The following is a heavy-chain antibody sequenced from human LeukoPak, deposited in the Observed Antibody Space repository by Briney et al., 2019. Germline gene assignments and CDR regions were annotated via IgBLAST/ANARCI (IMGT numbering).Heavy chain of an antibody. CDR1: GFTFSSYS. Sequence: GGSLRLSCAASGFTFSSYSINWVRQAPGKGLEWVSSISTSSSDIYYADSVKGRFTISRDNAKNSLYLQMNSLRAEDTAVYHCARAIAAAGPLGYWGQGTLVTVSS. CDR3: ARAIAAAGPLGY. J-gene: IGHJ4*02. CDR2: ISTSSSDI. V-gene: IGHV3-21*06. D-gene: IGHD6-13*01.